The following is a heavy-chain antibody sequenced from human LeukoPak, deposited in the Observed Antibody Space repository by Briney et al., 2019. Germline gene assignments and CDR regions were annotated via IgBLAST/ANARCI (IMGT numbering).Heavy chain of an antibody. D-gene: IGHD3-10*01. CDR3: ARTLREVRGVIKH. V-gene: IGHV4-34*01. J-gene: IGHJ1*01. CDR1: GESFNGHY. CDR2: IHQSGST. Sequence: SETLSLTCAIYGESFNGHYWCWIRQPPGKGLEWIGEIHQSGSTNDNPSPKSRVTISVDTSKNQFSLKLSSVTAADTAVYYCARTLREVRGVIKHWGQGILVTVSS.